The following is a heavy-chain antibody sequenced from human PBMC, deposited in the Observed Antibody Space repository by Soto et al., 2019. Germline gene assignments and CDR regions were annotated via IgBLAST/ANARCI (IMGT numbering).Heavy chain of an antibody. CDR1: GGSITSNNW. D-gene: IGHD5-12*01. J-gene: IGHJ4*02. CDR2: IYHSGGI. Sequence: SETLSLTCAVSGGSITSNNWWSWVRQPPGKGLEWIGEIYHSGGINYNPSLNSRVTISVDKSKNHFSLNLISVTAADTAVYYCARAARGYEAWAYWGQGTPVTVSS. CDR3: ARAARGYEAWAY. V-gene: IGHV4-4*02.